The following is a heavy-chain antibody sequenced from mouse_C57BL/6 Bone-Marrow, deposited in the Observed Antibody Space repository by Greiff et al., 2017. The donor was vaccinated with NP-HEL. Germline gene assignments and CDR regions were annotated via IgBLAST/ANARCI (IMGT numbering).Heavy chain of an antibody. CDR3: TTSNYWAWFAY. Sequence: VQLQQSGAELVRPGASVKLSCTASGFNIKDDYMHWVKQRPEQGLEWIGWIDPENGDTEYASKFQGKATITADTSSNTAYLQLSSLTSEDTAVYYCTTSNYWAWFAYWGQGTLVTVSP. CDR2: IDPENGDT. D-gene: IGHD2-5*01. J-gene: IGHJ3*01. CDR1: GFNIKDDY. V-gene: IGHV14-4*01.